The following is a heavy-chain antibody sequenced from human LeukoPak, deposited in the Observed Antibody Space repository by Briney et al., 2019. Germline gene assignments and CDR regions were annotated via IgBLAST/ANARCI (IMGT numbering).Heavy chain of an antibody. V-gene: IGHV1-2*02. Sequence: ASVKVSCKASGYIFTDYYIHWVRQARGQGLEWMGWINPNSGGTYFAQKFEDRVTLTRDTSINTGYMEVTRLTSDDTAVYFCAKSQYSFASGSSRPLFDHWGQGTLVTVSS. CDR1: GYIFTDYY. CDR3: AKSQYSFASGSSRPLFDH. CDR2: INPNSGGT. D-gene: IGHD3-10*01. J-gene: IGHJ4*02.